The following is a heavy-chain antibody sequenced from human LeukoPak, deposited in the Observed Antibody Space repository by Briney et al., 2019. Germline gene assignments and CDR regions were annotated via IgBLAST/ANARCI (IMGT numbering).Heavy chain of an antibody. J-gene: IGHJ5*02. CDR2: IYYSGST. CDR1: GGSISSYY. Sequence: SETLSLTCTVSGGSISSYYWSWIRQPPGKGLEWIGYIYYSGSTNYNPSLKSRVTISVDTSKNQFSLKLSSVTAADTAVYYCARVGLYYYGSGSYRTTWFDPWGQGTLVTVSS. D-gene: IGHD3-10*01. V-gene: IGHV4-59*01. CDR3: ARVGLYYYGSGSYRTTWFDP.